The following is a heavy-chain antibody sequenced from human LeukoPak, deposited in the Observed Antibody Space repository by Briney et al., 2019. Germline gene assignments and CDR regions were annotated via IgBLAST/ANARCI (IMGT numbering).Heavy chain of an antibody. V-gene: IGHV3-7*01. D-gene: IGHD6-6*01. CDR1: GFTFSSYW. Sequence: GGSLRLSCAASGFTFSSYWMSWVRQAPGKGLEWVANIKQDGSEKYYVDSVKGRFTISRDNAKNSLYLQMNSLRAEDTAVYYCAREGSSSSEYMGVWGKGTTVTVSS. J-gene: IGHJ6*03. CDR2: IKQDGSEK. CDR3: AREGSSSSEYMGV.